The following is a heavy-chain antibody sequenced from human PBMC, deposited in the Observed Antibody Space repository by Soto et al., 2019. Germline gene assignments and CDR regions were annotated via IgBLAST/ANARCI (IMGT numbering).Heavy chain of an antibody. Sequence: PSETLSLTCTVSGGSISSGDYYWSWIRQPPGKGLEWIGYIYYSGSTYYNPSLKSRVTISVDTSKNQFSLKLSSVTAADTAVYYCARGKVVAAHRDAFDIWGQGTMVTVSS. V-gene: IGHV4-30-4*01. J-gene: IGHJ3*02. D-gene: IGHD2-15*01. CDR2: IYYSGST. CDR1: GGSISSGDYY. CDR3: ARGKVVAAHRDAFDI.